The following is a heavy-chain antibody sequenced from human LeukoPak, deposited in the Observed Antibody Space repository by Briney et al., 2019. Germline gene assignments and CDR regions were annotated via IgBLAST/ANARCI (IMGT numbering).Heavy chain of an antibody. V-gene: IGHV5-51*01. CDR2: IYPGDSDI. CDR1: GCIFTTYW. Sequence: GESLQISCKGSGCIFTTYWIAWVRQLPGKGLEWMGIIYPGDSDIRYSPSFQGQVTISADKSINTAYLQWSSLRASDTAMYYCARSNNWYDYWGQGTLVTVSS. CDR3: ARSNNWYDY. J-gene: IGHJ5*01.